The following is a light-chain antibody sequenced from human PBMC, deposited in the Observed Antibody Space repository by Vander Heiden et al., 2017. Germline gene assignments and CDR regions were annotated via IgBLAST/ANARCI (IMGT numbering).Light chain of an antibody. CDR1: ESLVYSDGNTY. J-gene: IGKJ1*01. CDR3: MQGRYWPT. Sequence: DVVRHQSPPSLPVTLGQSASISGRSSESLVYSDGNTYWNWSQQRPGPSLMRLIYQVTNRTASVPNICSGSGSGTDFTLKISRVEDEDVGIYYCMQGRYWPTFGQGTKVEIK. CDR2: QVT. V-gene: IGKV2-30*01.